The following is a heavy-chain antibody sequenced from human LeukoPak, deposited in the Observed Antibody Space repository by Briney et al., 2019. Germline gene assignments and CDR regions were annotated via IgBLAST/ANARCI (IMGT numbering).Heavy chain of an antibody. V-gene: IGHV4-59*12. J-gene: IGHJ4*02. CDR1: GGSISNYY. D-gene: IGHD3-3*01. CDR2: IYYSGST. Sequence: PSETLSLTCTVSGGSISNYYWSWIRQPPGKGLEWIGYIYYSGSTNYNPSLKSRVTISVDTSKNQFSLKLSSVTAADTAVYYCARKPTYYDFWSGYYTYFDYWGQGTLVTVSS. CDR3: ARKPTYYDFWSGYYTYFDY.